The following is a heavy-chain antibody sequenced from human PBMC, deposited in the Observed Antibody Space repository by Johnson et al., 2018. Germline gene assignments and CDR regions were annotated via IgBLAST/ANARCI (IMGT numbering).Heavy chain of an antibody. D-gene: IGHD1/OR15-1a*01. V-gene: IGHV3-30-3*01. CDR2: ISYDGSNK. CDR3: ARGNNGAFDI. J-gene: IGHJ3*02. CDR1: GFTFSSYA. Sequence: QVQLVECGGGVVQPGRSLRLSCAASGFTFSSYAMHWVRQAPGKGLEWVAVISYDGSNKYYADSVKGRFTISRDNSKNTLYLQMNSLRAEETAVYYCARGNNGAFDIWGQGTMVTVSS.